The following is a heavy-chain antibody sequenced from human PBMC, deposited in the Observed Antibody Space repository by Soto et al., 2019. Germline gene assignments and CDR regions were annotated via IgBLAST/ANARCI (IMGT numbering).Heavy chain of an antibody. CDR3: AKGSSSVYYYYYGIDV. Sequence: VRLSCVSSVFPFSGYGMHGVRQAPGKGLEWVAVMSNDGRNKYYADSVKGRFTISRDNSKNLLYLQINSLRAEDTAVYYCAKGSSSVYYYYYGIDVWGQGTTVTVSS. D-gene: IGHD6-6*01. J-gene: IGHJ6*02. CDR1: VFPFSGYG. V-gene: IGHV3-30*18. CDR2: MSNDGRNK.